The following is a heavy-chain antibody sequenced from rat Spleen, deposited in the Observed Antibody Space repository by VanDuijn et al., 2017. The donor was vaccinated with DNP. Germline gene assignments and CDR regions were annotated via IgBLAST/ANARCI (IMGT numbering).Heavy chain of an antibody. CDR3: ATNWALYYFDY. CDR1: GFTFSNYW. Sequence: EVQLVESGGGLVQPGRSLKLSCVASGFTFSNYWMYWIRQAPGKGLEWVSSINTDGGTTYYRDSVKGRFTISRDNAESTLFLQMDSLRSEDTATYYCATNWALYYFDYWGQGVMVTVSS. CDR2: INTDGGTT. D-gene: IGHD5-1*01. V-gene: IGHV5-58*01. J-gene: IGHJ2*01.